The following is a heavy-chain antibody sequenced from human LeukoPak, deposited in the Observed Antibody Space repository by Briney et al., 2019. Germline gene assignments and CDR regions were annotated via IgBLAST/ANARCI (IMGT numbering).Heavy chain of an antibody. D-gene: IGHD3-10*01. J-gene: IGHJ6*02. CDR1: GFTFSSYG. V-gene: IGHV3-30*18. Sequence: GGSLRLSCAASGFTFSSYGMHWVRQAPGKGLEWVAVKSYDGSDKYYADSVKGRFTISRDNSKNTLYLQMNSLRAEDTAVYYCAKDYMVRGYDYYYGMDVWGQGTTVTVSS. CDR2: KSYDGSDK. CDR3: AKDYMVRGYDYYYGMDV.